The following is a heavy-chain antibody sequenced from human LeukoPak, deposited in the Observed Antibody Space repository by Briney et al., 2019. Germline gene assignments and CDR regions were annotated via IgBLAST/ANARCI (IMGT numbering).Heavy chain of an antibody. J-gene: IGHJ6*03. V-gene: IGHV3-23*01. CDR2: ISGSGGST. D-gene: IGHD1-26*01. CDR3: ARLSRSGSYYYYYYMDV. Sequence: GGALRLSCAASGFTFSSYAMSWVRQAPGKGLEWVSAISGSGGSTYYADSVKGRFTISRDNSKNTLYLQMNSLRAEDTAVYYCARLSRSGSYYYYYYMDVWGKGTTVTVSS. CDR1: GFTFSSYA.